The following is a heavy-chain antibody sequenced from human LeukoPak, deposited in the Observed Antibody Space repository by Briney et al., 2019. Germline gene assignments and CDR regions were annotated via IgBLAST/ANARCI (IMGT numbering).Heavy chain of an antibody. CDR2: IYTSGST. Sequence: PSETLSLTCAVYGGSFSGYYWSWIRQPAGKGLEWIGRIYTSGSTNYNPSLKSRVTMSVDTSKNQFSLKLSSVTAADTAVYYCARGGGSYYVRYYGMDVWGQGTTVTVSS. CDR3: ARGGGSYYVRYYGMDV. CDR1: GGSFSGYY. V-gene: IGHV4-59*10. D-gene: IGHD1-26*01. J-gene: IGHJ6*02.